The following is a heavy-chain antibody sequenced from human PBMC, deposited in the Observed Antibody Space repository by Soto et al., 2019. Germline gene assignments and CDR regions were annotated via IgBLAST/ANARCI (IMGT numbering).Heavy chain of an antibody. Sequence: QVQLVESGGGVVQPGRSLRLSCAASGFTFSSYGMHWVRQAPGKGLEWVAVIWYDGSNKYYADSVKGRFTISRDNSKNTLYLQMNSLRAEDTAVYYCARDYSSSSPSFDYWGQGTLVTVSS. CDR3: ARDYSSSSPSFDY. V-gene: IGHV3-33*01. J-gene: IGHJ4*02. CDR2: IWYDGSNK. D-gene: IGHD6-6*01. CDR1: GFTFSSYG.